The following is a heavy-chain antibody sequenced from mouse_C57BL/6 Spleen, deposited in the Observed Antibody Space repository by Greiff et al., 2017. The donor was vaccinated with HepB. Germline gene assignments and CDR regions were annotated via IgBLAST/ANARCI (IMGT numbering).Heavy chain of an antibody. J-gene: IGHJ4*01. V-gene: IGHV1-82*01. CDR3: ARGSNYVYMDY. CDR1: GYAFSSSW. Sequence: VKLMESGPELVKPGASVKISCKASGYAFSSSWMNWVKQRPGKGLEWIGRIYPGDGDTNYNGKFKGKATLTADKSSSTAYMQLSSLTSEDSAVYFCARGSNYVYMDYWGQGTSVTVSS. D-gene: IGHD2-5*01. CDR2: IYPGDGDT.